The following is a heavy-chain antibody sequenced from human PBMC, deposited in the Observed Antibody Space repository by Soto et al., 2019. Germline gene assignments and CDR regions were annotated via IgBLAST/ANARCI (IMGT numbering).Heavy chain of an antibody. D-gene: IGHD5-18*01. Sequence: GESLKISCKGSGYSFTSYWIGWVRQMPGKGLEWMGIIYPGDSDTRYSPSFQGQVTISADKSISTAYLQWSSLKASDTAMYYCARGVRGVDTAMVTARGYYYYYMDVWGKGTTVTVSS. V-gene: IGHV5-51*01. J-gene: IGHJ6*03. CDR1: GYSFTSYW. CDR3: ARGVRGVDTAMVTARGYYYYYMDV. CDR2: IYPGDSDT.